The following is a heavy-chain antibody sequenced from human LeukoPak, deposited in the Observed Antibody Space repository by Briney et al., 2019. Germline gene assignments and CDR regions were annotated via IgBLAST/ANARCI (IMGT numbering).Heavy chain of an antibody. D-gene: IGHD1-1*01. CDR3: AGQFVNEAWFDP. V-gene: IGHV3-7*01. J-gene: IGHJ5*02. Sequence: GGSLRLSCAATGFTFRKHWMSWVRRTVGKGLECVAKIREDGNEKHYVDSVKGRFTISRDNAKKSLYLQMKSLRTEDTAVYYCAGQFVNEAWFDPWGQGTLVTVSS. CDR1: GFTFRKHW. CDR2: IREDGNEK.